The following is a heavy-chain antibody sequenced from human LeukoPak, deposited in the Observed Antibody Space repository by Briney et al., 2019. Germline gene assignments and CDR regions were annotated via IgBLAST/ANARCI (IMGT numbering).Heavy chain of an antibody. V-gene: IGHV3-23*01. CDR1: GFTFSSYA. J-gene: IGHJ3*02. D-gene: IGHD3-3*02. CDR2: ISGSGGST. CDR3: AKDRAAFDAFDI. Sequence: GGSLRLSCAASGFTFSSYAVSWVRQAPGKGLEWVSAISGSGGSTYYADSVKGRFTISRDNSKNTLYLQMNSLRAEDTAVYYCAKDRAAFDAFDIWGQGTMVTVSS.